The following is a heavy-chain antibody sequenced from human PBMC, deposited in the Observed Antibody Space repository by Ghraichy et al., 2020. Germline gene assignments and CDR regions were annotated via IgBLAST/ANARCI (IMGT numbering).Heavy chain of an antibody. CDR1: GFTFSDNE. CDR3: ARGTFDYSREDHGGAFDY. V-gene: IGHV3-48*03. CDR2: IAASRDTI. Sequence: GGSLRLSCAASGFTFSDNEMNWVRQAPGKGLEWVAYIAASRDTIYYADSVRGRFTISRAKSSVFLQMDSLRAEDTATYYCARGTFDYSREDHGGAFDYWGQGTQFTVSS. D-gene: IGHD6-13*01. J-gene: IGHJ4*02.